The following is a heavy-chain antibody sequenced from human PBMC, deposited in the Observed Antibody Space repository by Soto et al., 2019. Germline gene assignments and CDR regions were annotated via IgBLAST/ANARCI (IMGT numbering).Heavy chain of an antibody. CDR2: IGGGDHDT. D-gene: IGHD3-3*01. J-gene: IGHJ3*02. CDR1: GFTFSMYA. CDR3: AKDRVDQNSVWDPFDI. Sequence: EVQLLESGGGLVQPGGSLRLSCAASGFTFSMYAMSWVRQVPGRGLEWVAGIGGGDHDTYYTDSVKGRFTVYRDNSNNIMSLQMNSLRVEDTAIYYCAKDRVDQNSVWDPFDIWGQGTMVTVSS. V-gene: IGHV3-23*01.